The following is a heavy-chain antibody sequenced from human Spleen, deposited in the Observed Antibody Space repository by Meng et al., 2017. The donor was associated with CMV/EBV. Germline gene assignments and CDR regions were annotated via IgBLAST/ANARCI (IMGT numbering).Heavy chain of an antibody. J-gene: IGHJ4*02. CDR1: GGSMSSGDYF. V-gene: IGHV4-30-4*01. CDR2: IYYSGNT. Sequence: QVRVQESVRGLVKPSQTLSLTCTVSGGSMSSGDYFWNWICQPPGKGLEWIGYIYYSGNTYYNPSLKSRVTISIDTSKKQFSLKLSSVTAADTAVYYCARDSGWYNPFRRWGQGTLVTVSS. D-gene: IGHD6-19*01. CDR3: ARDSGWYNPFRR.